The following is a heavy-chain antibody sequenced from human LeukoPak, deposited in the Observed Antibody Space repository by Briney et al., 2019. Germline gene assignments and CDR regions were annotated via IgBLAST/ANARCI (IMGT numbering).Heavy chain of an antibody. Sequence: PGGSLRLSCAGSGFTFSNYGIYWVCEAPGKGLEWVTSIWYDGSKQLYIDSVKGRFTISRDDSKKTVFLQMNSLRAEDTAVYFCARDLSYGSGEFWGQGTLVTVSA. V-gene: IGHV3-33*01. CDR2: IWYDGSKQ. D-gene: IGHD3-10*01. CDR1: GFTFSNYG. J-gene: IGHJ4*02. CDR3: ARDLSYGSGEF.